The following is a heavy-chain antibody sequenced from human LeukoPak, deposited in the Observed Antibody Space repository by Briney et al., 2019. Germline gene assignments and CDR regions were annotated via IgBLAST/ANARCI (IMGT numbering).Heavy chain of an antibody. CDR3: ARDPYSGSYGNYYYYFMDV. CDR1: GFTFSSYN. V-gene: IGHV3-21*01. CDR2: ITSGSSYI. J-gene: IGHJ6*03. D-gene: IGHD1-26*01. Sequence: GGSLRLSCAASGFTFSSYNMTWVRQAPGKGLEWVSSITSGSSYIYYADSVKGRFTISRDNAKNSLYLQMNSLRAEDTAVYYCARDPYSGSYGNYYYYFMDVWGKGTTVTISS.